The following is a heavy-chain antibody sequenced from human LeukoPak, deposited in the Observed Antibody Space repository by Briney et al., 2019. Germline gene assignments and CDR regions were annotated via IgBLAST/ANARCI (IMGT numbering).Heavy chain of an antibody. CDR1: GGSISSYY. CDR3: TRSGIQLWLPFDY. CDR2: IYYSGST. D-gene: IGHD5-18*01. J-gene: IGHJ4*02. Sequence: SETLSLTCTVSGGSISSYYWSWIRQPPGKGLEWIGYIYYSGSTNYNTSLKSRVTISVDTSKNQFSLKLSSVTAADTAVYYCTRSGIQLWLPFDYWGQGTLVTVSS. V-gene: IGHV4-59*08.